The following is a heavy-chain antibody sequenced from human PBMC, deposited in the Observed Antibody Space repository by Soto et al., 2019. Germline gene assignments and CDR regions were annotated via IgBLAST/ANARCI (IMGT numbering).Heavy chain of an antibody. V-gene: IGHV3-33*01. CDR3: TRERGNWNVWFDY. D-gene: IGHD1-1*01. Sequence: ESGGGVVQPGRSLRLSCAASGFSFSSYAMHWVRQAPGKGLEWVAVIWYDGSNKYYADSVKGRFTISRDNSKNTLYLQMNSLRAEDTAVYYCTRERGNWNVWFDYWGQGTLVTVSS. J-gene: IGHJ4*02. CDR2: IWYDGSNK. CDR1: GFSFSSYA.